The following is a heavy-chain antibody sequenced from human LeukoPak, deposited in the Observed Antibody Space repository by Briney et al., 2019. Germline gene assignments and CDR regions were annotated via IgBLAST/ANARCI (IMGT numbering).Heavy chain of an antibody. CDR3: ARDPPVVPAAMWFDP. CDR2: ISSSGSTI. Sequence: PGGSLRLSCAASGFTFSSYEMNWVRQAPGKGLEWVSYISSSGSTIYYADSVKGRFTISRDNAKNSLYLQMNSLRAEDTAVYYCARDPPVVPAAMWFDPWGQGTLVTVSS. CDR1: GFTFSSYE. D-gene: IGHD2-2*01. J-gene: IGHJ5*02. V-gene: IGHV3-48*03.